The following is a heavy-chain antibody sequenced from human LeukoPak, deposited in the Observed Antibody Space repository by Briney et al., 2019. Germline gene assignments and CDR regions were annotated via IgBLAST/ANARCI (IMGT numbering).Heavy chain of an antibody. D-gene: IGHD1-26*01. Sequence: SKTLPLTCTVSGDSMHSYYWSWIRQSPEKGLEWIGRAYSGVNAYYNPSLQSRVTISVDKSNNQFSLDLASVTAADTALYYCAREKSGTLTRAYYYIDVWGKGITVTVSS. CDR1: GDSMHSYY. J-gene: IGHJ6*03. CDR3: AREKSGTLTRAYYYIDV. CDR2: AYSGVNA. V-gene: IGHV4-4*07.